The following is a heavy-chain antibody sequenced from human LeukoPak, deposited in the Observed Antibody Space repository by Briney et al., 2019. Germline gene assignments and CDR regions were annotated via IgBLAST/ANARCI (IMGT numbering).Heavy chain of an antibody. CDR3: ARLDIVVVPAGGALDI. Sequence: KPSETLSLTCSVSGGSISSSRYFWGWIRQPPGKGLEWFGFIYYSGSNYHNPSLKSRVTISVAPYKNQFPLKLSSGTGADTAVYYCARLDIVVVPAGGALDIWGQGTMVTVSS. V-gene: IGHV4-39*01. CDR2: IYYSGSN. D-gene: IGHD2-2*01. J-gene: IGHJ3*02. CDR1: GGSISSSRYF.